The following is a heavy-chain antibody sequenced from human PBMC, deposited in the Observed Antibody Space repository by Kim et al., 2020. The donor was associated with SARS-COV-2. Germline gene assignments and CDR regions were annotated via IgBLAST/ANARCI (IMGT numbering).Heavy chain of an antibody. J-gene: IGHJ4*02. CDR1: GGTFSSYA. D-gene: IGHD3-22*01. V-gene: IGHV1-69*13. Sequence: SVKVSCKASGGTFSSYAISWVRQAPGQGLEWMGGIIPIFGTANYAQKFQGRVTITADESTSTAYMELSSLRSEDTAVYYCARDRDYDHTYFDYWGQGTLVTVSS. CDR3: ARDRDYDHTYFDY. CDR2: IIPIFGTA.